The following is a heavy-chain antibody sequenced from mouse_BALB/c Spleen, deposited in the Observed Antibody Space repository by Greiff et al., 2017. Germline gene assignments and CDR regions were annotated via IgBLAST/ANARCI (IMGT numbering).Heavy chain of an antibody. J-gene: IGHJ2*01. D-gene: IGHD1-1*01. Sequence: VQLQQSGAELVRPGASVKLSCTASGFNIKDYYMHWVKQRPEQGLEWIGWIDPENGNTIYDPKFQGKASITADTSSNTAYLQLSSLTSEDTAVYYCAIYGSSYEEYLDYWGQGTTLTVSS. CDR3: AIYGSSYEEYLDY. V-gene: IGHV14-1*02. CDR1: GFNIKDYY. CDR2: IDPENGNT.